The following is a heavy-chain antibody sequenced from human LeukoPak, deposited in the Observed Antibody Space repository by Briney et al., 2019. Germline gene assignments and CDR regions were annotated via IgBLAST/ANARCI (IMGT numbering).Heavy chain of an antibody. Sequence: SETLSLTCTVSGGSISSGDYYWSWIRQPPGKGLEWIGYIYYSGSTYYNPSLKSRVTISVDTSKNQFSLKLSSVTAADTAVYYCARGAPGTYDFWSGYSYYYYYYMDVWGKGTTVTVSS. CDR2: IYYSGST. CDR3: ARGAPGTYDFWSGYSYYYYYYMDV. D-gene: IGHD3-3*01. J-gene: IGHJ6*03. CDR1: GGSISSGDYY. V-gene: IGHV4-30-4*02.